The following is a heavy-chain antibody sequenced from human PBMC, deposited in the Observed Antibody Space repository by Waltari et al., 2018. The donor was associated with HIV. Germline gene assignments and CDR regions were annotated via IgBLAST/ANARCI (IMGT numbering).Heavy chain of an antibody. J-gene: IGHJ4*02. Sequence: QVQLQESGPGLVKPSQTLSLTCTVSGGPISRGGYYWSWIRQPAGKGLGWIGRMYTSGSTNYNPTLRSRGTISVDPSKNQSSRKLSTVTAADTAVYYCARVSDYYGSSGYYYFDYWGQGTLVTVSS. CDR1: GGPISRGGYY. CDR2: MYTSGST. D-gene: IGHD3-22*01. V-gene: IGHV4-61*02. CDR3: ARVSDYYGSSGYYYFDY.